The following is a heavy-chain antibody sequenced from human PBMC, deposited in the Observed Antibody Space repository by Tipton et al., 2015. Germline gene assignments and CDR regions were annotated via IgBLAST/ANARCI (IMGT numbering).Heavy chain of an antibody. D-gene: IGHD5-24*01. V-gene: IGHV4-61*01. CDR2: IQYSGST. CDR3: ARDLEHGMDV. Sequence: GLVKPSETLSLTCTVSGGSVSSGSYYWSWIRQPPGKELEWIGYIQYSGSTHYNPSLKRRVTISLDTSKNQFSLTLNSVTAADTAVYYCARDLEHGMDVWGQGTTVTVSS. CDR1: GGSVSSGSYY. J-gene: IGHJ6*02.